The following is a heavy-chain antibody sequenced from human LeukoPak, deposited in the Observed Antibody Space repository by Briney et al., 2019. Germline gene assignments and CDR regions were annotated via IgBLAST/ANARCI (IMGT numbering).Heavy chain of an antibody. CDR2: ISAYNGNT. J-gene: IGHJ4*02. CDR3: ARRTPPGSGRGMGLVDY. Sequence: WASVKVSCKASGYTFTGYGISWVRQAPGQGLEWMGWISAYNGNTNYAQKLQGRVTMTTDTSTSTAYMELRSLRSDDTAVYYCARRTPPGSGRGMGLVDYWGQGTLVTVSS. D-gene: IGHD3-10*01. V-gene: IGHV1-18*01. CDR1: GYTFTGYG.